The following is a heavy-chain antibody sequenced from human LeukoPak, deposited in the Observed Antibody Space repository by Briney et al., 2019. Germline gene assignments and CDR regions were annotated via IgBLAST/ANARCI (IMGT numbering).Heavy chain of an antibody. CDR2: ISSSSSYI. D-gene: IGHD6-19*01. V-gene: IGHV3-21*01. CDR3: ARDLGYSSGWYRGEYYFDY. CDR1: GFTFSSYS. Sequence: GGSLRLSCAASGFTFSSYSMNWVRQAPGKGLEWVSSISSSSSYIYYADSVKGRFTISRDNAKNSLYLQMNSLRAEDTAVYYCARDLGYSSGWYRGEYYFDYWGRGTLVTVSS. J-gene: IGHJ4*02.